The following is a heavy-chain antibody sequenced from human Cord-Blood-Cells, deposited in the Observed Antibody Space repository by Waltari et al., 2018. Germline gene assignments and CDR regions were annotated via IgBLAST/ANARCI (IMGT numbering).Heavy chain of an antibody. CDR3: ARDRWEYSSSSYSFDY. V-gene: IGHV3-21*01. D-gene: IGHD6-6*01. CDR1: GFPFSTYS. CDR2: ISSSSSYI. J-gene: IGHJ4*02. Sequence: EVQLVESGGGLVKPGGSLRLYCAASGFPFSTYSMNWVRQAPGKGLEWVSSISSSSSYIYYADSVKGRFTISRDNAKNSLYLQMNSLRAEDTAVYYCARDRWEYSSSSYSFDYWGQGTLVTVSS.